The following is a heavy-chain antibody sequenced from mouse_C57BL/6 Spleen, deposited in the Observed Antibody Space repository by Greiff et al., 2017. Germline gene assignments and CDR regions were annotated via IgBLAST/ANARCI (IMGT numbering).Heavy chain of an antibody. CDR2: INPNNGGT. Sequence: VQLQQSGPELVKPGASVKIPCKASGYTFTDYNMDWVKQSHGKSLEWIGDINPNNGGTIYNQKFKGKATLTVDKSSSTAYMELRSLTSEDTAVYYCARKPSHHDGSSYWFAYWGQGTLVTVAA. CDR3: ARKPSHHDGSSYWFAY. CDR1: GYTFTDYN. D-gene: IGHD1-1*01. J-gene: IGHJ3*01. V-gene: IGHV1-18*01.